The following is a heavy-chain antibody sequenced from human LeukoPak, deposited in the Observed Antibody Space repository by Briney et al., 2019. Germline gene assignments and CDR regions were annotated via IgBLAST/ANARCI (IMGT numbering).Heavy chain of an antibody. CDR1: GFTFSSYW. V-gene: IGHV3-7*01. J-gene: IGHJ6*03. CDR2: IKQDGSEK. CDR3: ASAWFGGNIYYYYYMDA. D-gene: IGHD3-10*01. Sequence: GGSLRLSCAASGFTFSSYWMSWVRQAPGKGLEWVANIKQDGSEKYYVDSVKGRFTISRDNAKNSLYLQMNSLRAEDTAVYYCASAWFGGNIYYYYYMDAWGKGTTVTISS.